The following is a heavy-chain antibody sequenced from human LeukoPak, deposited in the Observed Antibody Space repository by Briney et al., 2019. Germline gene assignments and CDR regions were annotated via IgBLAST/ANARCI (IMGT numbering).Heavy chain of an antibody. CDR1: GFTFSSYG. V-gene: IGHV3-30*18. J-gene: IGHJ4*02. CDR2: ISYDGSNK. Sequence: PGRSLRLSCAASGFTFSSYGMHWVRQAPGKGLEWVAVISYDGSNKYYTDSVKGRFTISRDNSKNTLYLQMNSLRAEDTAVYYCAKDRTAGYDGLVDYWGQGTLVTVSS. D-gene: IGHD5-12*01. CDR3: AKDRTAGYDGLVDY.